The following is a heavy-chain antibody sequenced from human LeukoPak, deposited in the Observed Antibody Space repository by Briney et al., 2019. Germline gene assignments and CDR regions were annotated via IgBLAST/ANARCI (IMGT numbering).Heavy chain of an antibody. V-gene: IGHV1-69*05. D-gene: IGHD3-10*01. J-gene: IGHJ5*02. CDR1: GATFNNYG. CDR2: SLPIYGKQ. Sequence: PVKVSCKASGATFNNYGFTWVRQAPGQGLGWMARSLPIYGKQKYAQDFQGRIKMTTNESTSPAYMELNSRTYEDTAVYYRARGGDFLRGWFDPWGQGTLVTVSS. CDR3: ARGGDFLRGWFDP.